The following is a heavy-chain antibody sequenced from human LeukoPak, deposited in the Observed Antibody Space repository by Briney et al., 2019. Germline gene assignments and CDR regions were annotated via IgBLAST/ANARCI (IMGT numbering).Heavy chain of an antibody. CDR2: IYYSGST. CDR1: GGSISSYY. V-gene: IGHV4-59*01. CDR3: ARGGLEYQLLSYFDY. Sequence: PSETLSLTCTVSGGSISSYYWSWIRQPPGKGLEWIGYIYYSGSTNFNPSLKSRVTISVDTSKNQFSPKLSSVTAADTAVYYCARGGLEYQLLSYFDYWGQGTLVTVSS. J-gene: IGHJ4*02. D-gene: IGHD2-2*01.